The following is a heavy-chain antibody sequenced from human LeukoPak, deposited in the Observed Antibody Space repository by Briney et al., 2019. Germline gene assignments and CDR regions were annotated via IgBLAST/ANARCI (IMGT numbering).Heavy chain of an antibody. CDR1: GFTFSTYS. V-gene: IGHV3-23*01. Sequence: GGSLRLSCAASGFTFSTYSMNWVRQAPGKGLEWVSAISGSGGSTYYADSVKGRFTISRDNSKNTLYLQMNSLRAEDTAIYYCAKVFPYYGSSGTFDYWGQGTLVTVSS. CDR2: ISGSGGST. D-gene: IGHD3-22*01. CDR3: AKVFPYYGSSGTFDY. J-gene: IGHJ4*02.